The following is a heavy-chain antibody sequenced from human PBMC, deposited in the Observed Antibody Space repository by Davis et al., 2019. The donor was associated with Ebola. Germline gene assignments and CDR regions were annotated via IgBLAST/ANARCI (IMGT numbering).Heavy chain of an antibody. D-gene: IGHD6-19*01. CDR2: IYPGDSDT. J-gene: IGHJ4*02. Sequence: GESLKISCKGSGYSFTSYWIGWVRQMPGKGLEWMGIIYPGDSDTRYSPSFQGQVTISADKSISTAYLQWSSLKASDTAMYYCARPLDSSGWPPPFDYWGQGTLVTVSS. CDR3: ARPLDSSGWPPPFDY. CDR1: GYSFTSYW. V-gene: IGHV5-51*01.